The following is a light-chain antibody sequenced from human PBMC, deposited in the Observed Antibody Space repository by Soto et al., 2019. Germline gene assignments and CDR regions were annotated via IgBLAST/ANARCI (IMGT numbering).Light chain of an antibody. CDR1: QSVRSNF. V-gene: IGKV3-20*01. CDR2: GAS. CDR3: QHYGDSTWT. J-gene: IGKJ1*01. Sequence: DIVLTQSPGTLSLSPAERATLSFRASQSVRSNFLAWFQQKPGQAPRLLIFGASTRAAGIPDRFSGSGSGTDFILTISRLGPEDFAMYYCQHYGDSTWTFGQGTKVDIK.